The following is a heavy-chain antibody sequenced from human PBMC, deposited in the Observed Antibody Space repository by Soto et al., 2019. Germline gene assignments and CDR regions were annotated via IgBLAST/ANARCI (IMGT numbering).Heavy chain of an antibody. Sequence: AGSLTLSCAASGFSFGSYALSWVSQAPGKGLEWVSTISGSDGKTFYADAVKGRFSISRDTSQNTLYLQMNSLRADDTAIYYCARWSYLDYWGQGTRVTVS. D-gene: IGHD3-3*01. CDR3: ARWSYLDY. CDR2: ISGSDGKT. CDR1: GFSFGSYA. J-gene: IGHJ4*02. V-gene: IGHV3-23*01.